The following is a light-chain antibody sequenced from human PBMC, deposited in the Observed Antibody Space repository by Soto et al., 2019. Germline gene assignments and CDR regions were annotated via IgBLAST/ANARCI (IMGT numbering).Light chain of an antibody. CDR1: QSVSSN. CDR2: DIS. J-gene: IGKJ4*01. CDR3: QQYNDWLLT. Sequence: MTPSPATLSLSPGERATLSCRASQSVSSNLAWYQQKPGQAPSLLIYDISARATGIPTRFSGSGSGREFTLTISSLPSEDFAVYYCQQYNDWLLTFCGGTQVDI. V-gene: IGKV3D-15*01.